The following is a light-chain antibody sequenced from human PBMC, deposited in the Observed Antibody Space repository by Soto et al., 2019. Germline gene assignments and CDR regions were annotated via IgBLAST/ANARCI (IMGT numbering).Light chain of an antibody. V-gene: IGLV2-8*01. CDR1: SSDVGGYNY. CDR3: SSYAGSHNFV. Sequence: QSALTQPPSASGSPGQSVTISCTGTSSDVGGYNYVSWYQQHPGKAPKLMIYEVSSRPSGVPDRFSGSKSGNTASLTVSGLQAEDEADYYCSSYAGSHNFVFGSGTKLTV. CDR2: EVS. J-gene: IGLJ1*01.